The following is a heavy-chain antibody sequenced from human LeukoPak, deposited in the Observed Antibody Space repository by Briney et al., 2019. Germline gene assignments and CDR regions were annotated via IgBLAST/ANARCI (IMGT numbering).Heavy chain of an antibody. J-gene: IGHJ4*02. Sequence: SETLSLTCTVSGGSISSYYWSWIRQPPGKGLEWIGYIYCSGGTNYNPSLKSRVTISIDTSKNQFSLKLRSVTAADTAVYYCAKVSDRDSSGYYWGFEYWGQGTLVTVSS. CDR1: GGSISSYY. CDR2: IYCSGGT. CDR3: AKVSDRDSSGYYWGFEY. D-gene: IGHD3-22*01. V-gene: IGHV4-59*08.